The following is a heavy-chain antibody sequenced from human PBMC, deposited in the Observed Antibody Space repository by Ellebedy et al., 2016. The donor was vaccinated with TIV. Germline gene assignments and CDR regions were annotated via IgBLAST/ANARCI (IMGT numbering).Heavy chain of an antibody. J-gene: IGHJ4*02. CDR2: IYHSGST. CDR3: ARAHTAMVLWYFDY. V-gene: IGHV4-30-2*01. D-gene: IGHD5-18*01. CDR1: GGSISSGGYS. Sequence: SETLSLXXAVSGGSISSGGYSWSWIRQPPGKGLEWIGYIYHSGSTYYNPSLKSRVTISVDRSKNQFSLKLSSVTAADTAVYHCARAHTAMVLWYFDYWGQGTLVTVSS.